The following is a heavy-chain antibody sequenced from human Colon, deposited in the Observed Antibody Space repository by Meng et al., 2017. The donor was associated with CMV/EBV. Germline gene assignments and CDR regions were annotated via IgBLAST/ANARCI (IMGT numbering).Heavy chain of an antibody. Sequence: GSLRLSCAVSGGSFSTYYWTWIRQPPGNGLEWIGEIHHSGPAYYNPSLKSRVTVTIDTSNNQLSLNLNRLRSDDTAVYYCARGGTTGYSYAIDYWGQGTLVTVSS. D-gene: IGHD5-18*01. V-gene: IGHV4-34*01. J-gene: IGHJ4*02. CDR3: ARGGTTGYSYAIDY. CDR1: GGSFSTYY. CDR2: IHHSGPA.